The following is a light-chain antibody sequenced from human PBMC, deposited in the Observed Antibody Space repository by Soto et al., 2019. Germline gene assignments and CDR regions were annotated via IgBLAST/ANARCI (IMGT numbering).Light chain of an antibody. V-gene: IGKV1-27*01. CDR2: AAS. J-gene: IGKJ2*01. Sequence: DIRMTQSPSSLSASVGVRVTLTCRASQGIAGYLAWYQHKPGKVPKLLIFAASTLQSGVPSRFSGSGSGTDFTLTINSLQPEDVATYYCQNYNSAPYTFGQGTKLEIK. CDR1: QGIAGY. CDR3: QNYNSAPYT.